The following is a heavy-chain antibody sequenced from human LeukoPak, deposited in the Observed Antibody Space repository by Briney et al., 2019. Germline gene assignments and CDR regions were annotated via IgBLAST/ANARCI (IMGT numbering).Heavy chain of an antibody. D-gene: IGHD3-22*01. V-gene: IGHV4-59*01. CDR3: ARMYYYDSSGYFGDAFDI. CDR1: GGSLSSYY. J-gene: IGHJ3*02. CDR2: IYYSGST. Sequence: SETLSPTCTVSGGSLSSYYWSWIRQPPGKGLEWIGYIYYSGSTNYNPSLKSRVTIAVDTSKNQFSLKLSSVTAADTAVYYCARMYYYDSSGYFGDAFDIWGQGTMVTVSS.